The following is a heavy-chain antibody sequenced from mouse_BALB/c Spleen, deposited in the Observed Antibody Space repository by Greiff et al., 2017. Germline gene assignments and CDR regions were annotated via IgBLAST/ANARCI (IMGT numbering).Heavy chain of an antibody. Sequence: EVKLMESGGGLVKPGGSLKLSCAASGFTFSSYAMSWVRQTPEKRLEWVASISSGGSTYYPDSVKGRFTISRDNARNILYLQMSSLRSEDTAMYYCARDYYGTPFDYWGQGTTLTVSS. J-gene: IGHJ2*01. V-gene: IGHV5-6-5*01. CDR1: GFTFSSYA. CDR2: ISSGGST. D-gene: IGHD1-1*01. CDR3: ARDYYGTPFDY.